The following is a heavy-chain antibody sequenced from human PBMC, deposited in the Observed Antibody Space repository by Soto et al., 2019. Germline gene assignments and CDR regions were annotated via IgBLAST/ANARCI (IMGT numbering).Heavy chain of an antibody. CDR3: AGADDSSGYYDHDYGMDV. V-gene: IGHV1-69*01. Sequence: QVQLVQSGAEVKKPGSSVKVSCKASGGTFSSYAISWVRQAPGPGLEWMGGIIPIFGTANYAQKFQGSVTITADESTSTAYMALSSLRSEDTAVYYCAGADDSSGYYDHDYGMDVWGQGTTVTVSS. J-gene: IGHJ6*02. D-gene: IGHD3-22*01. CDR1: GGTFSSYA. CDR2: IIPIFGTA.